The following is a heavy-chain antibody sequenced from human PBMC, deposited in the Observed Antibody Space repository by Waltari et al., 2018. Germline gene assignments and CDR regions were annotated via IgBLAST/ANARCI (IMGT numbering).Heavy chain of an antibody. D-gene: IGHD6-13*01. J-gene: IGHJ5*02. CDR3: AKGYSSSWYGNWFDP. Sequence: QVQLQESGPGLVKPSGTLSLTCAVSGGSINSSNWWSWVRQPPGKGLEWIGEIYHSGSTNYNPSLKSRVTISVDKSKNQFSLKMNSVTAADTAVYYCAKGYSSSWYGNWFDPWGQGTLVIVSS. V-gene: IGHV4-4*02. CDR2: IYHSGST. CDR1: GGSINSSNW.